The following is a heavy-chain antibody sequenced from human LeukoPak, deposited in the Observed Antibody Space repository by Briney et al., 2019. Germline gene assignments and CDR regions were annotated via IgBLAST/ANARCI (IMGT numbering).Heavy chain of an antibody. CDR2: INHSGSP. V-gene: IGHV4-34*01. Sequence: PSETLSLTCAVYGGSFSGYYWSWIRQPPGKGLEWIGEINHSGSPNYNPSLKSRVTISVDTSKNQFSLKLSSVTAADTAVYYCARGESNWFDPWGQGTLVTVSS. J-gene: IGHJ5*02. CDR3: ARGESNWFDP. CDR1: GGSFSGYY.